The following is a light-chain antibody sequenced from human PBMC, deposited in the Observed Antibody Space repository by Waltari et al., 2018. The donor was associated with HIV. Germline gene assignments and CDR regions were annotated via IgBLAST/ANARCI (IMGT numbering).Light chain of an antibody. CDR1: SSDVGRYNY. J-gene: IGLJ1*01. CDR2: DVS. Sequence: QSAMTQPRPVSGSPGQSVTISCPGTSSDVGRYNYVSWYQHHPGKAPKGMIYDVSKRPSGVPDRFSGSKSGNTASLTISGLQAEDEADYYCCSYAGSYTYVFGTGTEVIVL. V-gene: IGLV2-11*01. CDR3: CSYAGSYTYV.